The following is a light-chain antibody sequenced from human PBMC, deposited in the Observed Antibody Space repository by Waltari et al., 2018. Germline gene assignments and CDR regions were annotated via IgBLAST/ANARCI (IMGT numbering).Light chain of an antibody. CDR3: QKYGSTPRP. J-gene: IGKJ4*01. CDR2: AAS. CDR1: QSLSNNY. Sequence: EIVLTQSPGTLSLSPGERSSLSCRASQSLSNNYVAWYQHKPGQAPRLLIFAASRRATGIPDRFSGSGSGTDFTLTISSLEPEDFAVYYCQKYGSTPRPFGGGTKVEIK. V-gene: IGKV3-20*01.